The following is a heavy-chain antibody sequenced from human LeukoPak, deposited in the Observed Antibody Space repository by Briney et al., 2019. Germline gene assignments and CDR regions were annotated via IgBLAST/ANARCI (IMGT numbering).Heavy chain of an antibody. CDR3: ARDTGEDWYFDL. Sequence: SETLPLTCTVSGGSISSYYWSWIRQPAGKGLEWIGRIYTRGSTNYNPSLKSRVTMSVDTSKNQFSLKLSSVTAADPGVYYCARDTGEDWYFDLWGRGTLVTVSS. J-gene: IGHJ2*01. D-gene: IGHD7-27*01. V-gene: IGHV4-4*07. CDR1: GGSISSYY. CDR2: IYTRGST.